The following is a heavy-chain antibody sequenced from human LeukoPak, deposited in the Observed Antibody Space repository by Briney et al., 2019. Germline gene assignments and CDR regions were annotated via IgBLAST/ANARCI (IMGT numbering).Heavy chain of an antibody. Sequence: SQTLSLTCAVSGGSISSGGYSWSWIRQPPGKGLEWIGYIYHSGSTYYNPSLKSRVTISVDRSKNQFSLRLSSVTAADTAVYYCATDSSGYLGAFDIWGQGTMVTVSS. CDR3: ATDSSGYLGAFDI. CDR1: GGSISSGGYS. J-gene: IGHJ3*02. V-gene: IGHV4-30-2*01. CDR2: IYHSGST. D-gene: IGHD3-22*01.